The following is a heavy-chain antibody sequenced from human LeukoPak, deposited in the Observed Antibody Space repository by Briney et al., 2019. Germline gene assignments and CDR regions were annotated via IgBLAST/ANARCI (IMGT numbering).Heavy chain of an antibody. V-gene: IGHV4-59*01. CDR3: AREKRSSGYGDAFDI. Sequence: GSLRLSCAASGFTFNNDWMSWVRQAPGKGLEWIGYIYYSGSTNYNPSLKSRVTISVDTSKNQFSLKLSSVTAADTAVYSCAREKRSSGYGDAFDIWGQGTMVTVSS. J-gene: IGHJ3*02. CDR1: GFTFNNDW. CDR2: IYYSGST. D-gene: IGHD5-12*01.